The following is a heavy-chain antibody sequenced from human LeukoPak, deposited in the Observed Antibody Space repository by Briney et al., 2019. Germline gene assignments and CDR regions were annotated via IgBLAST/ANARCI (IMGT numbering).Heavy chain of an antibody. CDR1: GYSFSNYW. D-gene: IGHD3-10*01. V-gene: IGHV5-51*03. CDR3: ARTNLWFGELDAFDI. Sequence: GESLKISCKGSGYSFSNYWIAWVHQMPGKGLEWMGIIYPDDSNTRYSPSFQGQVTISADKSISIASLQWSSLKASDTAMYYCARTNLWFGELDAFDIWGQGTLVTVSS. CDR2: IYPDDSNT. J-gene: IGHJ3*02.